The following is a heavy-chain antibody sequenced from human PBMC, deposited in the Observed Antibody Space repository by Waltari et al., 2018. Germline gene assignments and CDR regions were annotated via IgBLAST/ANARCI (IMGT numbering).Heavy chain of an antibody. CDR1: GYTFTGYS. CDR3: ARSCGDTSCPLDFDY. CDR2: INPNTGDT. J-gene: IGHJ4*02. V-gene: IGHV1-2*06. D-gene: IGHD2-2*01. Sequence: QVQLVQSGAEVKKPGASVKVSCKASGYTFTGYSLHWVRQAPGQGLEWMGRINPNTGDTKYAQKVQERVTMTRDTSITTAYMDLTSLTSDDSAVFYCARSCGDTSCPLDFDYWGQGTLVTVSS.